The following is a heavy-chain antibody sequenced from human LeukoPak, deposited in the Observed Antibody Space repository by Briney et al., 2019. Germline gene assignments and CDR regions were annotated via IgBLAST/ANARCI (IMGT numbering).Heavy chain of an antibody. CDR2: ISAYNGNT. V-gene: IGHV1-18*01. Sequence: GASVKVSCKVSGYTLTELSMHWVREAPGQGLEWVGWISAYNGNTNYAQKLQGRVTMTTDTSTSTAYMELRSLRSDDTAVYYCGRSLDVGGWPFDYWGQGTLVTVSS. J-gene: IGHJ4*02. CDR3: GRSLDVGGWPFDY. D-gene: IGHD6-19*01. CDR1: GYTLTELS.